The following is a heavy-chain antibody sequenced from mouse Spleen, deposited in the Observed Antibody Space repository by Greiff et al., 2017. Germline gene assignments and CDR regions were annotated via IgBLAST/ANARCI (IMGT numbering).Heavy chain of an antibody. V-gene: IGHV5-9-1*01. Sequence: EVMLVESGGGLVKPGGSLKLSCAASGFTFSSYAMSWVRQTPEKRLEWVATISSGGSYTYYPDSVKGRFTISRDNAKNTLYLQMSSLRSEDTAMYYCASLITTATRAYWGQGTLVTVSA. CDR3: ASLITTATRAY. J-gene: IGHJ3*01. D-gene: IGHD1-2*01. CDR2: ISSGGSYT. CDR1: GFTFSSYA.